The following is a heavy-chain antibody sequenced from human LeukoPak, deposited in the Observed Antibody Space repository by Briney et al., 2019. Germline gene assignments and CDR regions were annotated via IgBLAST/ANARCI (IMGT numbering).Heavy chain of an antibody. CDR3: ARHYYGDYYFDY. CDR1: GGSISSYY. J-gene: IGHJ4*02. CDR2: IYYSGST. Sequence: SETLSLTCTVSGGSISSYYWSWIRQPPGKGLEWIGYIYYSGSTNYNPSLKSRVTISVDTSKNQFSLKLSSVTAADTAVYYCARHYYGDYYFDYWGQGTLVTVSS. V-gene: IGHV4-59*08. D-gene: IGHD4-17*01.